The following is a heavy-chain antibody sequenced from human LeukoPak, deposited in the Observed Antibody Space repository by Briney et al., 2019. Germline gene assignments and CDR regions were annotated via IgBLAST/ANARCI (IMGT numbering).Heavy chain of an antibody. J-gene: IGHJ5*02. CDR3: AREVGDGYHP. CDR2: IIPIFGTA. CDR1: GGTFSSYA. V-gene: IGHV1-69*13. D-gene: IGHD5-24*01. Sequence: ASVKVSCKASGGTFSSYATGWVRQAPGQGLEWMGGIIPIFGTANYAQKFQGRVTITADESTSTAYMELSSLRSEDTAVYYCAREVGDGYHPWGQGTLVTVSS.